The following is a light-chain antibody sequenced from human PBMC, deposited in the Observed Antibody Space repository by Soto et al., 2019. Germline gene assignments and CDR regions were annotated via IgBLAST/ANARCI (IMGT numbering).Light chain of an antibody. CDR1: QSVSYN. J-gene: IGKJ1*01. CDR2: RAS. CDR3: QQYNNWPLT. V-gene: IGKV3-15*01. Sequence: EIVMTQSPATLSVSPGERVTLSCRASQSVSYNLAWYQQKPGQAPRLLIYRASIRATGIPARFSGSGSGTEFTLTISSLHSEDFAVYYCQQYNNWPLTFGQGTKVEIK.